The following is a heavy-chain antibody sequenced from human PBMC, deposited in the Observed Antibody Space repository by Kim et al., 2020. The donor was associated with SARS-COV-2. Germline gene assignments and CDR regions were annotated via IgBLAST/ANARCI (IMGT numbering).Heavy chain of an antibody. J-gene: IGHJ4*02. CDR1: GFTFGDYA. D-gene: IGHD6-19*01. V-gene: IGHV3-9*01. CDR3: AKDTAAGIAVAGAGIDY. CDR2: ISWNSGSI. Sequence: GGSLRLSCAASGFTFGDYAMHWVRQAPGKGLEWVSGISWNSGSIGYADSVKGRFTISRDNAKNSLYLQMNSLRAEDTALYYCAKDTAAGIAVAGAGIDYWGQGTLVTVSS.